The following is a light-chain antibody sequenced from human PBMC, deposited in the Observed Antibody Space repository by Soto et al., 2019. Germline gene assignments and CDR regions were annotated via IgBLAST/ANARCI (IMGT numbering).Light chain of an antibody. CDR3: QQYGSLIT. CDR2: DAS. V-gene: IGKV1-5*01. Sequence: DIQMTQSPSTLSASVGDRVIITCRASQSISDYLAWYQQKPGKAPKLLIYDASNLESGVPSTFSGSGSGTDFTLTISRLEPEDFAVYYCQQYGSLITFGQGTRLEIK. CDR1: QSISDY. J-gene: IGKJ5*01.